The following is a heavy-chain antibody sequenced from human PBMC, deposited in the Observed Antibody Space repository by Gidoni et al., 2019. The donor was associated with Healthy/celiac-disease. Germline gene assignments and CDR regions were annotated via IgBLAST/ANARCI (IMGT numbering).Heavy chain of an antibody. Sequence: QVQLVQSGAEVKKPGASVRVSCKASGYTFTSYAITWVRQATGQGLEWMGWMNPNSGNTGYAQKFQGRVTMTRNTSISTAYMELSSLRSEDTAVYYCARSNGHWDYGDYVVNFDYWGQGTLVTVSS. D-gene: IGHD4-17*01. J-gene: IGHJ4*02. V-gene: IGHV1-8*01. CDR3: ARSNGHWDYGDYVVNFDY. CDR2: MNPNSGNT. CDR1: GYTFTSYA.